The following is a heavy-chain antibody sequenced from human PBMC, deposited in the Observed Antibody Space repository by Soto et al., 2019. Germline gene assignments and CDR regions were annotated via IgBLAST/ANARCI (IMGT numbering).Heavy chain of an antibody. D-gene: IGHD4-17*01. J-gene: IGHJ6*02. CDR2: INHSGST. CDR3: APIAPLTVRLRERGYYYYGMDV. V-gene: IGHV4-34*01. Sequence: SETLSLTCAVYGGSFSGYYWSWIRQPPGKGLEWIGEINHSGSTNYNPSLKSRVTISVDTSKNQFSLKLSSVTAADTAVYYCAPIAPLTVRLRERGYYYYGMDVWGQGTTVTVSS. CDR1: GGSFSGYY.